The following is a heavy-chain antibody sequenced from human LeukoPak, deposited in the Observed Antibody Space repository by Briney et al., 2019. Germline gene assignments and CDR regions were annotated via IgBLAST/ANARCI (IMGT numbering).Heavy chain of an antibody. CDR2: IYSGGST. D-gene: IGHD5-18*01. J-gene: IGHJ6*02. Sequence: GGSLRLSCAASGFTFSSYAMHWVRQAPGKGLEWVSVIYSGGSTYYADSVKGRFTISRDNSKNTLYLQMNSLRAEDTAVYYCAREGSYGDGMDVWGQGTTVTVSS. CDR3: AREGSYGDGMDV. V-gene: IGHV3-66*01. CDR1: GFTFSSYA.